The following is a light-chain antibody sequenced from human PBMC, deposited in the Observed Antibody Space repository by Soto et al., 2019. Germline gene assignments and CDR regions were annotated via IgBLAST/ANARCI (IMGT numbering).Light chain of an antibody. CDR2: GAS. V-gene: IGKV3-20*01. CDR1: QSVTNNY. CDR3: QQYGSSPIT. J-gene: IGKJ5*01. Sequence: EIVLTQSPGTQSLSPGEGATLSCGASQSVTNNYLAWYQQKPGQAPRLLIYGASSRATGIPDRFSGSGSGTDFTLTISRLEPEDFVVYYCQQYGSSPITFGQGTRLEIK.